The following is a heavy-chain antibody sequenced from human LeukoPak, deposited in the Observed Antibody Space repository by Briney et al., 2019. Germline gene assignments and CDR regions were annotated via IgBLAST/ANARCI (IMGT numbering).Heavy chain of an antibody. V-gene: IGHV1-69*05. D-gene: IGHD4-17*01. CDR3: ALTGTTVTTFRP. J-gene: IGHJ4*02. Sequence: ASVKVFCKASGGTFSSYAISWVRQAPGQGLEWMGGIIPIFGTANYAQKFQGRVTITTDESTSTAYMELSSLRSEDTAVYYCALTGTTVTTFRPWGQGTLVTVSS. CDR1: GGTFSSYA. CDR2: IIPIFGTA.